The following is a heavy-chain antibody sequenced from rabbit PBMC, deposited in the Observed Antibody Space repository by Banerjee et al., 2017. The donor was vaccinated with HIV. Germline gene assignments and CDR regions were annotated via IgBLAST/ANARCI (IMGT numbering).Heavy chain of an antibody. D-gene: IGHD2-1*01. CDR2: IDPVFGST. Sequence: QQQLVESGGGLVKPGASLPLSCKASGFDFSSYGVSWVRQAPGKGLEWIGYIDPVFGSTYYASWVNGRFTISSHNAQNTLYLQLNSLTAADTATYFCVRDLGGTMTIGNLWGPGTLVTVS. CDR3: VRDLGGTMTIGNL. V-gene: IGHV1S47*01. J-gene: IGHJ4*01. CDR1: GFDFSSYG.